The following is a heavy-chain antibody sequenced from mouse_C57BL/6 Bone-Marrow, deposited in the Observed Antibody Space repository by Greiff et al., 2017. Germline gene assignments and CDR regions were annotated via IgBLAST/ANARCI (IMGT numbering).Heavy chain of an antibody. J-gene: IGHJ2*01. CDR3: ARGHDY. CDR2: ISSGSSTI. Sequence: EVKLMESGGGLVKPGGSLKLSCAASGFTFSDYGMHWVRQAPEQGLEWVAYISSGSSTIYYADTVKGRFTISRDNAKNTLFLQMTSLRSEDTAMYYCARGHDYWGQGTTLTVSS. V-gene: IGHV5-17*01. CDR1: GFTFSDYG.